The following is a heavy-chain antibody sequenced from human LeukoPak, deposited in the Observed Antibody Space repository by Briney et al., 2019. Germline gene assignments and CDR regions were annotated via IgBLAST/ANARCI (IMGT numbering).Heavy chain of an antibody. V-gene: IGHV3-74*01. CDR1: GFTFSNER. CDR2: IDSDGSSA. CDR3: AKNDPPLPY. D-gene: IGHD1-1*01. J-gene: IGHJ4*02. Sequence: PGGSLRLSCAASGFTFSNERMHWVRQAPGKGLFWVSYIDSDGSSATYADSVKGRFIISRDNARSTLYLHMNSLRAEDTGVYFCAKNDPPLPYWGQGTQVTVSS.